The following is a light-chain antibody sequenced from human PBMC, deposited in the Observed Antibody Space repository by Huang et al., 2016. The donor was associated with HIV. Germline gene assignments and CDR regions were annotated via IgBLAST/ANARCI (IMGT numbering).Light chain of an antibody. CDR3: QQYDNWRKT. V-gene: IGKV3-15*01. J-gene: IGKJ1*01. CDR2: GAS. CDR1: QSVRSN. Sequence: DILLTQSPATLSASPGERVTLSCRASQSVRSNLAWYQQRPGQAPRLLLFGASTRATGIPDMFSGSGSGTEFTLTIDSLQSEDFAVYYCQQYDNWRKTFGQGTKVDFK.